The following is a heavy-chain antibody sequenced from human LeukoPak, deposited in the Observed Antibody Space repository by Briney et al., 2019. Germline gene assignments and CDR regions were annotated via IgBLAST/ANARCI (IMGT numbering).Heavy chain of an antibody. CDR1: GFTFSSYS. CDR2: IKQDGSEK. V-gene: IGHV3-7*01. CDR3: AREWLLSFSDY. J-gene: IGHJ4*02. D-gene: IGHD3-3*01. Sequence: QPGGSLRLSCAASGFTFSSYSMNWVRQAPGKGLEWVANIKQDGSEKYYVDSVKGRFTISRDNAKNSLYLQMNSLRAEDTAVYYCAREWLLSFSDYWGQGTLVTVSS.